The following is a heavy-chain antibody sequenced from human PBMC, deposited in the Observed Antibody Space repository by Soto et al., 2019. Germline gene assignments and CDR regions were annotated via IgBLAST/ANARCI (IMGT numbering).Heavy chain of an antibody. Sequence: QVQLVQSGAEVKKPGSSVKVSCKASGGTFSSYAISWVRQAPGQGLEWMGGIIPIFGTANYAQKLQGRVTITTVDSTSTAYMELGSLRSEDTAGYYCERSCGGDCPYHDAFDIRGQGTMVTVSS. V-gene: IGHV1-69*01. CDR2: IIPIFGTA. J-gene: IGHJ3*02. D-gene: IGHD2-21*02. CDR3: ERSCGGDCPYHDAFDI. CDR1: GGTFSSYA.